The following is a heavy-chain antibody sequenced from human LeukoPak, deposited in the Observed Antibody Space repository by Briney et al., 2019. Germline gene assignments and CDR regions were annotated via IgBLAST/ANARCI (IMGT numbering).Heavy chain of an antibody. CDR2: IYWDDDK. D-gene: IGHD2-15*01. Sequence: SGPTLVKPPQTPTRTCTFSGFSLSPSGVGVGWIPQPPGKALGGLAPIYWDDDKRYSPSLKSRLTITKDTSKNQVVLTMTNMDPVDTATYYCAHRSAVVAATNWFDPWGQGTLVTVSS. J-gene: IGHJ5*02. CDR1: GFSLSPSGVG. V-gene: IGHV2-5*02. CDR3: AHRSAVVAATNWFDP.